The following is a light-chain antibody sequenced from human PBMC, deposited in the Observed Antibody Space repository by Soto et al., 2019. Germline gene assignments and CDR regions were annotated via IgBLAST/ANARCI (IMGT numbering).Light chain of an antibody. CDR1: QSISIY. CDR3: QQTYSNPRT. Sequence: DIQRPQSPSSLSASVGDRVTITCRTSQSISIYLNWYQQIPGKAPKLLIYASSNLHTGVPSRFSGSASGTDFTLTIGSLQPEDSATYYCQQTYSNPRTFGQGTKVDIK. CDR2: ASS. J-gene: IGKJ1*01. V-gene: IGKV1-39*01.